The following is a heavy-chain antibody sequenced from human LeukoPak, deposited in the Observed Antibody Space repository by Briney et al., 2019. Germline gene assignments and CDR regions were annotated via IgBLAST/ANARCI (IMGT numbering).Heavy chain of an antibody. V-gene: IGHV3-9*01. Sequence: GRSLRLSCAASGFTFSSYAMHWVRQAPGKGLEWVSGISWNSGSIGYADSVKGRFTISRDNAKNSLYLQMNSLRAEDTALYYCAKGHDYYYYYGMDVWGQGTTVTVSS. J-gene: IGHJ6*02. CDR3: AKGHDYYYYYGMDV. CDR2: ISWNSGSI. CDR1: GFTFSSYA.